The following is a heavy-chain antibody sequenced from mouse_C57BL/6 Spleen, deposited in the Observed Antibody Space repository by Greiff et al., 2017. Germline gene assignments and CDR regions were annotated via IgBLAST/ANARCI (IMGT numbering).Heavy chain of an antibody. V-gene: IGHV5-9*01. CDR3: ARHREVYYDY. J-gene: IGHJ3*01. Sequence: EVKLQESGGGLVKPGGSLKLSCAASGFTFSSYTMSWVRQTPEKRLEWVATISGGGGNTYYPDSVKGRFTISRDNAKNTQYLQMSSLRSEDTALYYCARHREVYYDYWGQGTLVTVSA. CDR1: GFTFSSYT. CDR2: ISGGGGNT. D-gene: IGHD2-4*01.